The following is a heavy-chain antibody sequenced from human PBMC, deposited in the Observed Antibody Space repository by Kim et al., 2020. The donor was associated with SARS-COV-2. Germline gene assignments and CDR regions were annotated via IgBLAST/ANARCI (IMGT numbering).Heavy chain of an antibody. V-gene: IGHV3-48*03. CDR3: ARGQLAQLDYMDV. Sequence: YADSEKDRFTISRDNAENSLYLQMGGRRSEDTAIYYCARGQLAQLDYMDVWGRGTTVTVSS. D-gene: IGHD2-2*01. J-gene: IGHJ6*03.